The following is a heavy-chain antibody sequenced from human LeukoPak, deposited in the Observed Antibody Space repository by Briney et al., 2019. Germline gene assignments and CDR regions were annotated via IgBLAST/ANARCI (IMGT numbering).Heavy chain of an antibody. J-gene: IGHJ4*02. CDR3: ARVPPIVVVPAAMDY. CDR1: GFTFSSYS. Sequence: GGSLRLSCAASGFTFSSYSMNWVRQAPGKGLEWVSSISSSSSHIYYADSVKGRFTISRDNAKNSLHLQMNSLRAEDTAVYYCARVPPIVVVPAAMDYWGQGTLVTVSS. V-gene: IGHV3-21*01. CDR2: ISSSSSHI. D-gene: IGHD2-2*01.